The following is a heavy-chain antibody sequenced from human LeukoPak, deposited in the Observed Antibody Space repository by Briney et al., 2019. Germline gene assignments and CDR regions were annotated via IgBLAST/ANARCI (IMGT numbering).Heavy chain of an antibody. J-gene: IGHJ5*01. D-gene: IGHD4-23*01. CDR3: AKSTGGGGHDS. CDR1: GYSIGSGHY. CDR2: VYHSGT. Sequence: SETLSLTCTVSGYSIGSGHYGAWIRQPPGKGLEWIGCVYHSGTYYKSSLTSRVTISMDTSKNQFSLKLTSVTAADSAFYYCAKSTGGGGHDSWGQGTLVTVSS. V-gene: IGHV4-38-2*02.